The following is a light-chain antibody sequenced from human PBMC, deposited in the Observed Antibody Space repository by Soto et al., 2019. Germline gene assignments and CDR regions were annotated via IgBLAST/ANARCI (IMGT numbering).Light chain of an antibody. Sequence: EIVMTQSPATLSVSPGERATLSCRASQSVSSSLAWYQQKPGQAPRLLIYGASTRATGIPARFSGSGSGTEFTLTISSLQSEDFAVYYCQQYNNWWTFGQRTKVEVK. J-gene: IGKJ1*01. CDR3: QQYNNWWT. V-gene: IGKV3-15*01. CDR1: QSVSSS. CDR2: GAS.